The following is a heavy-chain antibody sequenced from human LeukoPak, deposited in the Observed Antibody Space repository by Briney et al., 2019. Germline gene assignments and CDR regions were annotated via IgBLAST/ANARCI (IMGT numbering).Heavy chain of an antibody. CDR2: INPNSGGT. J-gene: IGHJ3*02. Sequence: ASVKVSCKASGYTFTGYYIHWVRQAPGQGLEWMGWINPNSGGTNYAQKLQGRVTMTRDTSISTAYMELSRLRSDDTAVFYCARGGIAARPCAFDIWGQGTMVTVSS. D-gene: IGHD6-6*01. CDR3: ARGGIAARPCAFDI. CDR1: GYTFTGYY. V-gene: IGHV1-2*02.